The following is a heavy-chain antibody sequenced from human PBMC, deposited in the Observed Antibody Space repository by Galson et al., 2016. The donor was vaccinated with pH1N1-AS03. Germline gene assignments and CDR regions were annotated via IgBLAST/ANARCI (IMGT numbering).Heavy chain of an antibody. J-gene: IGHJ4*02. D-gene: IGHD4-17*01. CDR2: IFPGDSDT. CDR1: GYTFTKYW. V-gene: IGHV5-51*01. CDR3: ARRAYGYYVDYFDY. Sequence: QSGAEVKKPGESLKISCKGSGYTFTKYWIGWVRQMPGKGLEWMGIIFPGDSDTRYRPSFQGQVTISADKSISTAYLQLNSLKASDTAMYYCARRAYGYYVDYFDYWGQGTLVTVSS.